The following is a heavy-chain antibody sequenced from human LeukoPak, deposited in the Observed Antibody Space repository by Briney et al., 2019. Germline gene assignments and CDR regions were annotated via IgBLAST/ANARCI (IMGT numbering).Heavy chain of an antibody. D-gene: IGHD6-6*01. CDR3: ARGSRYSSSSWLPFGSWYRVAFDY. CDR1: GVSISSYY. V-gene: IGHV4-4*07. CDR2: IHTSGAT. J-gene: IGHJ4*02. Sequence: PSETLSLTCTVSGVSISSYYWSWIRQPAGKGLEWIGRIHTSGATNYNPSLKSRVTISVDTSKNQFSLKLSSVTAADTAVYYCARGSRYSSSSWLPFGSWYRVAFDYWGQGTLVIVSS.